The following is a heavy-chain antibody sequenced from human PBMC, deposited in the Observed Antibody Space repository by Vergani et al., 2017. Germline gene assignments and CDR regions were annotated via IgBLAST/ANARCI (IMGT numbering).Heavy chain of an antibody. Sequence: EVQLVESGGGLVQPWGSLRLSCAASGFIFSHYWMSWVRQAPGKGLEWVANINQDGSEKYYVDSVKGRFTISRDNAKNSLYLQMNSLRAEDTALYYCARINYYGSSGYSLTRWHNWFDPWGQGTLITFSS. D-gene: IGHD3-22*01. CDR3: ARINYYGSSGYSLTRWHNWFDP. CDR1: GFIFSHYW. J-gene: IGHJ5*02. CDR2: INQDGSEK. V-gene: IGHV3-7*01.